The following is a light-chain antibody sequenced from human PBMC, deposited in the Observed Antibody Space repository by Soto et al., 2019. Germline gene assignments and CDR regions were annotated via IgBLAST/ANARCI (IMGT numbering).Light chain of an antibody. CDR3: QQSYATSWT. Sequence: DIQMTQSPSSLSASVGDRITITCRANQSISNYLNWYQQRPGQAPKLLIYAASSFHSGVPSRFSGSGSGTDYTHTITNLQVEDFVTYFCQQSYATSWTFGQGSKVDI. CDR1: QSISNY. V-gene: IGKV1-39*01. CDR2: AAS. J-gene: IGKJ1*01.